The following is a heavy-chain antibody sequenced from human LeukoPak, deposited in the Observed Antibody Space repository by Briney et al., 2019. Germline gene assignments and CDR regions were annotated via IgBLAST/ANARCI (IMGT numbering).Heavy chain of an antibody. CDR3: ARLRYCSSTSCYAGMSGYFYY. V-gene: IGHV1-69*06. D-gene: IGHD2-2*01. Sequence: SVKLSCKASGGTFSSYAISWVRQAPGQGLEWXXXXXXIFGTANYAQKFQGRVTITADKSTSTAYMELSSLRSEDTAVYYCARLRYCSSTSCYAGMSGYFYYSGHRAPVTV. CDR2: XXXIFGTA. CDR1: GGTFSSYA. J-gene: IGHJ4*03.